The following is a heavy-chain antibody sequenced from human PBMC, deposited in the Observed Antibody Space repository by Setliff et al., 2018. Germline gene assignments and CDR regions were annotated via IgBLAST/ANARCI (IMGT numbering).Heavy chain of an antibody. J-gene: IGHJ6*03. CDR1: GATFSSHG. V-gene: IGHV1-69*05. CDR2: TIPMFGTT. D-gene: IGHD3-22*01. CDR3: VRGGVDSRSSTDYRYYMDV. Sequence: SVKVSCKASGATFSSHGISWVRQAPGQGLEWMGGTIPMFGTTEYAQKFQGRLTIITDESTNTAFMQLSSLRSDDTAVYYCVRGGVDSRSSTDYRYYMDVWGKGTTVTV.